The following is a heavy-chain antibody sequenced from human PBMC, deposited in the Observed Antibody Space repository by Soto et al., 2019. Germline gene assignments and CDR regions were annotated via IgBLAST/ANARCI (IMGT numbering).Heavy chain of an antibody. J-gene: IGHJ5*02. D-gene: IGHD6-13*01. Sequence: QLQLQESGPGLVKPSETLSLTCTVSGGSISSSSYYCGWIRQPPGKGLEWIESIYYSGSTYSNPSTRRRVTISVDTSMNQFSLKLSSVTAADTAVYYCARHHSQSSSYVDPWGQGPLVNVSS. CDR2: IYYSGST. CDR3: ARHHSQSSSYVDP. V-gene: IGHV4-39*01. CDR1: GGSISSSSYY.